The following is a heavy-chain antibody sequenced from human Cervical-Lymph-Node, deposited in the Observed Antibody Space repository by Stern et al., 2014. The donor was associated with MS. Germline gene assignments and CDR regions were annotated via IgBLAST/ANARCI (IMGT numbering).Heavy chain of an antibody. V-gene: IGHV4-39*01. CDR1: GGSISSSSYY. CDR2: IYYSGST. Sequence: QVQLQESGPGLVKPSETLSLTCTVSGGSISSSSYYWGWIRQPPGKGLEWIGSIYYSGSTYYNPSLTSRVTISVDTSKNQVYLKLSSVTAADTAVYYCARLLEDYWYFDLWGRGTLVTVSS. J-gene: IGHJ2*01. CDR3: ARLLEDYWYFDL.